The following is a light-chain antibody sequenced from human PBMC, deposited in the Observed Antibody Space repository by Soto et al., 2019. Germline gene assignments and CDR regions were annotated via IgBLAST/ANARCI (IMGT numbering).Light chain of an antibody. J-gene: IGKJ4*01. V-gene: IGKV1-6*02. CDR3: LQDFHFPLS. CDR2: AAS. CDR1: QGIGND. Sequence: AIPMTRSPSSLSASVGDRVTITCRASQGIGNDLAWYQQKPGKAPKLLIYAASTLQSGVPSRFSGNGSGTDFTLTISSLQPGDLASYYCLQDFHFPLSFGGGTKVEIK.